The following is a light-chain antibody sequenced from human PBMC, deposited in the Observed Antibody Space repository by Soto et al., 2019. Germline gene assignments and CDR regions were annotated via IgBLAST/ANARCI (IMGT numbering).Light chain of an antibody. Sequence: QSALTQPPSASGSPGQSVTISCAGTSSDVGGYNYVSWYQQYPGKVPKLMIYEVSERPSGVPDRFSGSKSGNTAFLTVSGLQDEDEADYYCLSYADTAYVFGTGTQLTVL. CDR3: LSYADTAYV. CDR1: SSDVGGYNY. CDR2: EVS. V-gene: IGLV2-8*01. J-gene: IGLJ1*01.